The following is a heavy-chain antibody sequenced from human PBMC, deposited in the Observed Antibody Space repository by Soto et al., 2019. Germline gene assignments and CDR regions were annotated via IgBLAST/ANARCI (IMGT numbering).Heavy chain of an antibody. CDR1: NYSISSGYY. D-gene: IGHD3-16*01. Sequence: SETLSLTWTVSNYSISSGYYWGWIRQSPGEGLEWIVSMYHSGTTYYNPSLKSRVTISIDTSKNQFSLKLTSVTSADTAVYFCARVAFGPIDYWGQGTLVTVS. CDR3: ARVAFGPIDY. V-gene: IGHV4-38-2*02. CDR2: MYHSGTT. J-gene: IGHJ4*02.